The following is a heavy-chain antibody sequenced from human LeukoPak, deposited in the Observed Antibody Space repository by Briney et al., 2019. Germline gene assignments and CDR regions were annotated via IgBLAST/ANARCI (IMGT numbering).Heavy chain of an antibody. J-gene: IGHJ5*02. CDR3: ARHRPDYSSTSNRNWFDP. Sequence: SETLSLTCAVYGGSFSGYYWSWIRQPPGKGLEWIGYIYYSGSTNYNPSLKSRVTISVDTSKNQFSLKLSSVTAADTAVYFCARHRPDYSSTSNRNWFDPWGQGTLVTVSS. CDR1: GGSFSGYY. CDR2: IYYSGST. V-gene: IGHV4-59*08. D-gene: IGHD6-13*01.